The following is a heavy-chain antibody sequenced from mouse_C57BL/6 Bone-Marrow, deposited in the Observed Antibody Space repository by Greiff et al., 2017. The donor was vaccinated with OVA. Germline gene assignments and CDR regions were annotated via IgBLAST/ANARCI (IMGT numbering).Heavy chain of an antibody. CDR2: IDPENGDT. CDR3: TLIYDGYYGWFAY. D-gene: IGHD2-3*01. J-gene: IGHJ3*01. CDR1: GFNIKDDY. Sequence: VQLKQSGAELVRPGASVKLSCTASGFNIKDDYMHWVKQRPEQGLEWIGWIDPENGDTEYASKFQGKATITADTSSNTAYLQLSSLTSEDTAVYYCTLIYDGYYGWFAYWGQGTLVTVSA. V-gene: IGHV14-4*01.